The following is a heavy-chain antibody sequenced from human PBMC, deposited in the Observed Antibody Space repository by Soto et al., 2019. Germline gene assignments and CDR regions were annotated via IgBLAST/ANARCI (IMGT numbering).Heavy chain of an antibody. V-gene: IGHV1-18*01. CDR2: ISAYNGNT. D-gene: IGHD3-22*01. J-gene: IGHJ4*02. CDR3: ARDGPYYYDSSGSGYFDY. Sequence: SVKVSCKASGYTFTSYGISWVRQAPGQGLEWMGWISAYNGNTNYAQKLQGRVTMTTDTSTSTAYMELRSLRSDDTAVYYCARDGPYYYDSSGSGYFDYWGQGTLVTVSS. CDR1: GYTFTSYG.